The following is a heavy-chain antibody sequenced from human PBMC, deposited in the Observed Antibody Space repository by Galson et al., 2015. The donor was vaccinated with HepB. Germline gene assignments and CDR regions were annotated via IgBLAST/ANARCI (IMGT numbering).Heavy chain of an antibody. CDR2: IVTLFGTA. J-gene: IGHJ3*02. CDR1: GGTFSSYA. Sequence: SCKASGGTFSSYAISWVRQAPGQGLEWMGGIVTLFGTAIYARKFQGRLTITADESTSTAYMELSSLRSEDAAVYFCASGYSYGSTFGSFDIWGQGTKVTVSS. V-gene: IGHV1-69*01. CDR3: ASGYSYGSTFGSFDI. D-gene: IGHD5-18*01.